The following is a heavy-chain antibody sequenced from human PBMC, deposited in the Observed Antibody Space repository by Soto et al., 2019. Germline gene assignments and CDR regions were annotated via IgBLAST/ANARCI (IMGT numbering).Heavy chain of an antibody. V-gene: IGHV1-2*02. CDR2: INPNSGGT. Sequence: QVQLVQSGAEVKKPGSSVKVSCKASGGTSSSNAISWVRQAPGQGLEWMGWINPNSGGTNYAQKFQGRVTMTRDTSISTAYMELSRLRSDDTAVYYCAREYSSSSGGDYWGQGTLVTVSS. D-gene: IGHD6-6*01. J-gene: IGHJ4*02. CDR1: GGTSSSNA. CDR3: AREYSSSSGGDY.